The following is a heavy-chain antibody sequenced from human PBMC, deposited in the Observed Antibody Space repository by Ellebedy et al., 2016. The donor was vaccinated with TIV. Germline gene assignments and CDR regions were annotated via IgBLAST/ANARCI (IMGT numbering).Heavy chain of an antibody. V-gene: IGHV1-69*13. CDR2: IIPIFGAA. D-gene: IGHD7-27*01. J-gene: IGHJ2*01. Sequence: AASVKVSCKASGGTFSSYAISWVRQAPGQGLEWMGGIIPIFGAAKYAQKFQGRVTIIADESTSTAYLELSSLRSEDTAVYYCAADRAPHGRNWGIDLWGRGTLVTVSS. CDR3: AADRAPHGRNWGIDL. CDR1: GGTFSSYA.